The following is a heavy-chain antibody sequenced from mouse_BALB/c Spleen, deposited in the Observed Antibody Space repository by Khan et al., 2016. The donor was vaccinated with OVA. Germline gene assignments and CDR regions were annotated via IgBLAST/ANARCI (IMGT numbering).Heavy chain of an antibody. CDR2: IYPGSGST. V-gene: IGHV1-77*01. D-gene: IGHD1-1*01. J-gene: IGHJ3*01. CDR1: GYTFTDYV. CDR3: ARSYDGAWFAY. Sequence: QVQLPPSLPYLFNPFSSLKMSCKVSGYTFTDYVISWVKQRTGQGLEWIGEIYPGSGSTYYNEKFKGKATLTADKSSNTVNMQVSSLTSEDSAVFFCARSYDGAWFAYWGQGTLVTVSA.